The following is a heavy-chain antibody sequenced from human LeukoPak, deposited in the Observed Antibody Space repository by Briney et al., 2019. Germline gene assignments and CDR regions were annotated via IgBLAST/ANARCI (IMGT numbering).Heavy chain of an antibody. D-gene: IGHD6-19*01. CDR3: ARVHYSSGWYIDY. CDR1: GFTFSSYW. J-gene: IGHJ4*02. CDR2: IKEDGSEK. V-gene: IGHV3-7*01. Sequence: GGSLRLSCAASGFTFSSYWMSWVRQAPRKGLEWVANIKEDGSEKYYVDSVKGRFTISRDNAKNSLYLQMNSLRVEDTAAYYCARVHYSSGWYIDYWGQGTLVTVSS.